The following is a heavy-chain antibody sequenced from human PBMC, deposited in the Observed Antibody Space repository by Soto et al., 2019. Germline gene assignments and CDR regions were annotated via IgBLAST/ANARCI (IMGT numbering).Heavy chain of an antibody. V-gene: IGHV1-69*12. CDR3: ARVQRRYYDSSGYYSEYFQH. D-gene: IGHD3-22*01. CDR1: GGTFSSYA. Sequence: QVQLVQSGAEVKKPGSSVKVSCKASGGTFSSYAISWVRQAPGQGLEWMGGIIPIFGTANYAQKFQGRVTITADASTSTSYMELSSLRSEDTAVYYCARVQRRYYDSSGYYSEYFQHWGQGTLVTVSS. CDR2: IIPIFGTA. J-gene: IGHJ1*01.